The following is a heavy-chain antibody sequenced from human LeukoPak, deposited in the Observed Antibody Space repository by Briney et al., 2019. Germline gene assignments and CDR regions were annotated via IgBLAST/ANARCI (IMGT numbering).Heavy chain of an antibody. CDR2: IYYSGST. V-gene: IGHV4-59*01. Sequence: SETLSLTCTVSGGSISSYYWSWIRRPPGKGLEWIGYIYYSGSTTYNPSPNSRVTISVDTSKNQFTLKLISVTAADTAVYYCARVGDILTGYPDAFYIWGQGTMVTVSS. CDR3: ARVGDILTGYPDAFYI. CDR1: GGSISSYY. D-gene: IGHD3-9*01. J-gene: IGHJ3*02.